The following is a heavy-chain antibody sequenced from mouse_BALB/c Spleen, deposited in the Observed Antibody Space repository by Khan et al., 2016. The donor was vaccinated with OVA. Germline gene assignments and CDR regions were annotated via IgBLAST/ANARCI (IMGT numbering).Heavy chain of an antibody. CDR3: NTGDGYSAWFAY. V-gene: IGHV14-4*02. CDR1: GFNIKYYY. J-gene: IGHJ3*01. D-gene: IGHD2-3*01. CDR2: IDPENGNT. Sequence: VQLQQSGAELVRSGASVKLSCTASGFNIKYYYMHWVKQRPEQGLEWIGWIDPENGNTEYAPQFQDKATMTADTSSNTAYLQLSSLTSEDTAVYYCNTGDGYSAWFAYWPGTLVTVSA.